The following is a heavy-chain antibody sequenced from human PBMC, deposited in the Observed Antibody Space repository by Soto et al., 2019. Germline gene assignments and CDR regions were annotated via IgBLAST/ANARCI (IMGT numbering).Heavy chain of an antibody. D-gene: IGHD2-2*01. CDR3: DSGGNAYCIRTSCYLLDP. CDR1: GGTFSSYT. CDR2: IIPILGIP. V-gene: IGHV1-69*02. Sequence: GASVKVSCKASGGTFSSYTISWVQQAPGQGLEWMGRIIPILGIPNYAQKFQGRVTITADESTSTAYMELSSLRSEDTAVYYCDSGGNAYCIRTSCYLLDPWGQGTLVTVSS. J-gene: IGHJ5*02.